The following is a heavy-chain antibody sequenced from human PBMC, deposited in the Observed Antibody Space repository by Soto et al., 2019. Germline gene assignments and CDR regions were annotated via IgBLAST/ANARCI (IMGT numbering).Heavy chain of an antibody. CDR2: IYYSGST. CDR1: GGSISSSSYY. J-gene: IGHJ6*03. Sequence: QLQLQESGPGLVKPSETLSLTCTVSGGSISSSSYYWGWIRQPPGKGLEWIGSIYYSGSTYYNPSLKRRVTISVDTSKNQFSLKLSSVTAADTAVYYCARHLANYDFWSGRPYYYMDVWGKGTTVTVSS. D-gene: IGHD3-3*01. V-gene: IGHV4-39*01. CDR3: ARHLANYDFWSGRPYYYMDV.